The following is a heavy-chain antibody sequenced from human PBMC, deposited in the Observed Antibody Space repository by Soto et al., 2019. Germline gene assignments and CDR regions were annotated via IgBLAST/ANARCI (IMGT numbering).Heavy chain of an antibody. CDR1: GFTFSSYS. CDR2: ISSSSSYI. D-gene: IGHD3-16*01. J-gene: IGHJ6*02. CDR3: ERDWDDYVWGSPPDYGMDV. Sequence: EMQLVESGGGLVKPGGSLRLSCAASGFTFSSYSMNWVRQAPGKGLEWVSSISSSSSYIYYADSVKGRFTISRDNAKNSLYLQMNSLRAEDTGVYYCERDWDDYVWGSPPDYGMDVWGQGTTVTVSS. V-gene: IGHV3-21*01.